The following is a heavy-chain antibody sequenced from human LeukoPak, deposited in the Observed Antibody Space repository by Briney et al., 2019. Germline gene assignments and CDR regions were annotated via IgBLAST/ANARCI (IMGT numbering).Heavy chain of an antibody. Sequence: PGGSLRLSCAASGFTFSSYSMNWVRQAPGKGLEWVSYISSSSSTIYYADSVKGRFTTSRDNSKNTLYLQMSSLRAEDTAVYYCAKIIVVLPSTISNPYYFDYWGQGTLVTVSS. CDR3: AKIIVVLPSTISNPYYFDY. J-gene: IGHJ4*02. CDR1: GFTFSSYS. CDR2: ISSSSSTI. D-gene: IGHD2-2*02. V-gene: IGHV3-48*01.